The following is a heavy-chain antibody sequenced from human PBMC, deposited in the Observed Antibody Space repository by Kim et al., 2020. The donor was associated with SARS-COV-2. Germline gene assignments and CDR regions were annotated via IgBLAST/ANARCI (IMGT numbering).Heavy chain of an antibody. CDR3: ARDSLSRGGDYCYGRDV. J-gene: IGHJ6*02. V-gene: IGHV1-18*01. Sequence: ASVKVSCKSSGYTFTSYGISWVRQAPGQGLEWMGWISAYNGNTNYAQKLQGRVTMTTDTSTSTAYMELRSLRSDDTAVYYCARDSLSRGGDYCYGRDVWGQGTTVTVSS. D-gene: IGHD2-15*01. CDR2: ISAYNGNT. CDR1: GYTFTSYG.